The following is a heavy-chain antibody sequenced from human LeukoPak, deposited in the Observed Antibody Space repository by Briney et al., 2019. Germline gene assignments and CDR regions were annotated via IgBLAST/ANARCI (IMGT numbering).Heavy chain of an antibody. D-gene: IGHD3-10*01. CDR2: ISSSSSYI. CDR3: PRMLGGYNDY. Sequence: GGSLRLSCAASGFTFSSYSMNWVRQAPGKGLEWVSSISSSSSYIYYADSVKGRLTISRDNAKNSLYLQMNSLRAEDTAVYYCPRMLGGYNDYWGQGTLVTVSS. V-gene: IGHV3-21*01. CDR1: GFTFSSYS. J-gene: IGHJ4*02.